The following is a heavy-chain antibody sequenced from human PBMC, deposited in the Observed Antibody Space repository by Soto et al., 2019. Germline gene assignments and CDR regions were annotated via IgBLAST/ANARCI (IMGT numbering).Heavy chain of an antibody. V-gene: IGHV3-21*01. CDR2: ISSSSSYI. CDR1: GFTFSSYS. CDR3: AREGQNDDAYYDILTGYYYYYYYMDV. D-gene: IGHD3-9*01. J-gene: IGHJ6*03. Sequence: GGSLRLSCAASGFTFSSYSMNWVRQAPGKGLEWVSSISSSSSYIYYADSVKGRFTISRDNAKNSLYLQMNSLRAEDTAVYYCAREGQNDDAYYDILTGYYYYYYYMDVWGKGTTVTVSS.